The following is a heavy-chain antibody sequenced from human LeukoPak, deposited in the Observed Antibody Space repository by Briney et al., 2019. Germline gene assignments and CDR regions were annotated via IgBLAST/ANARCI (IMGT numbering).Heavy chain of an antibody. CDR1: GFTFNSYA. D-gene: IGHD6-19*01. Sequence: GGSLRLSCAASGFTFNSYAMHWVRQAPGRGLEWVAVISYDGSNKYYADSVKGRFTISRDNSKNTLYLQMNSLRAEDTAVYYCAKAWKYSSGPPRAFDIWGQGTMVTVSS. CDR2: ISYDGSNK. J-gene: IGHJ3*02. V-gene: IGHV3-30*14. CDR3: AKAWKYSSGPPRAFDI.